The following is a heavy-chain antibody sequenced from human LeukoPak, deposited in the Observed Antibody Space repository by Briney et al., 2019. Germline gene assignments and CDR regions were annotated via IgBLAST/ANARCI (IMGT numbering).Heavy chain of an antibody. D-gene: IGHD1-26*01. J-gene: IGHJ5*02. V-gene: IGHV4-4*07. Sequence: PSETLSLTCTVSGGSISSYYWSWIRQPAGKGLEWIGRIYTSGSTNYNPSLKSRVTMSVDTSKNQFSLKLSSVTAADTAVYYCARELEGTVGAQDWFDPWGQGTLVTVSS. CDR1: GGSISSYY. CDR3: ARELEGTVGAQDWFDP. CDR2: IYTSGST.